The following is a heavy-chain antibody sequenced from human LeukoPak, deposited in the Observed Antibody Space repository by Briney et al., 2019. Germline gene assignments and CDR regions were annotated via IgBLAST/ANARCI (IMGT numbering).Heavy chain of an antibody. CDR2: INHSGSTS. Sequence: NASETLSLTCAVYGESFSGYFWNWIRQPPGKGLEWIGEINHSGSTSNHNPSLKSRVTMSVDTSKNQFSLKLSSVTAADTAVYYCARKSAFARDYWGQGNLVTVSS. J-gene: IGHJ4*02. V-gene: IGHV4-34*01. CDR1: GESFSGYF. CDR3: ARKSAFARDY.